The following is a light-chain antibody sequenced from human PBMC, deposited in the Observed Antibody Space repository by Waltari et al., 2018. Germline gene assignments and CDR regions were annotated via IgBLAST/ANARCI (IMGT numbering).Light chain of an antibody. Sequence: EIVMTQSPATLCVSAGETATLSCRASQSVGGHLAWYQQKPGQAPRLLIYAASTRATGIPGRFSGSGSGTEFTLTISSLQSEDFAIYYCQQYNNWPPQDAFGQGTKLEIK. V-gene: IGKV3-15*01. J-gene: IGKJ2*01. CDR1: QSVGGH. CDR3: QQYNNWPPQDA. CDR2: AAS.